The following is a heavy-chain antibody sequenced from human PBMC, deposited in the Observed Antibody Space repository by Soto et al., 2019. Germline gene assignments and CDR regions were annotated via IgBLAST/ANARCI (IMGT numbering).Heavy chain of an antibody. V-gene: IGHV1-8*01. CDR2: MNAKSGDT. CDR3: ARGNPFNYAGFDV. D-gene: IGHD3-16*01. CDR1: GYTFSDFD. Sequence: QAHLEQSGAELKRPGASVKVSCKASGYTFSDFDINWLRQATGQGPEWMGWMNAKSGDTFLAQRFQGKFNMNWATSKSTAYMEVGSLTSDDTAIYYCARGNPFNYAGFDVWGQGTTVAVSS. J-gene: IGHJ6*02.